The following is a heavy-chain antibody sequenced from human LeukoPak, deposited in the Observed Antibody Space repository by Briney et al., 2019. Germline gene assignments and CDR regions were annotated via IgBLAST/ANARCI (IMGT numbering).Heavy chain of an antibody. V-gene: IGHV3-49*04. Sequence: GGSLRLSCTASGFTFGDYAMSWVRQARGKGLEWVGFIRSKAYGGTTEYAASVKGRFTISRDDSKSIAYLQMNSLKTEDTAVYYCTTSSTSCYYWGQGTLVTVSS. D-gene: IGHD2-2*01. CDR2: IRSKAYGGTT. J-gene: IGHJ4*02. CDR1: GFTFGDYA. CDR3: TTSSTSCYY.